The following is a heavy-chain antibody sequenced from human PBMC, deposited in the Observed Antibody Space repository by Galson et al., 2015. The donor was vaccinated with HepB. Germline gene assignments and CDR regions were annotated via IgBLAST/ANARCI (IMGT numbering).Heavy chain of an antibody. D-gene: IGHD2-2*01. CDR2: ISGSAGDT. V-gene: IGHV3-23*01. Sequence: SLRLSCAASGLIFSSYVMSWVRQVPGKGLEWVSSISGSAGDTYYADSVRGRFTISRDNSKNTVYLEMNSLRAEDTAVYYCAKHPGKYCSSTSCYYFDYWGQGTLVTVSS. CDR3: AKHPGKYCSSTSCYYFDY. CDR1: GLIFSSYV. J-gene: IGHJ4*02.